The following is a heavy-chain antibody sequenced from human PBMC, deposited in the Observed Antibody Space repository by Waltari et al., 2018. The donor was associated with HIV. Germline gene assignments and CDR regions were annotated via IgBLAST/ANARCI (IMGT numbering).Heavy chain of an antibody. D-gene: IGHD3-10*01. Sequence: QVQLQQWGAGLLKPSETLSLTCAVYGGSFSGYYWSWTRQPPGKGLEWIGEINHSGSTNSNPSLKRRVTISVDTSKNQFSLKLSSVTAADTAVYYCARGRTMVRPWGQGTLVTVSS. CDR2: INHSGST. CDR1: GGSFSGYY. CDR3: ARGRTMVRP. V-gene: IGHV4-34*01. J-gene: IGHJ5*02.